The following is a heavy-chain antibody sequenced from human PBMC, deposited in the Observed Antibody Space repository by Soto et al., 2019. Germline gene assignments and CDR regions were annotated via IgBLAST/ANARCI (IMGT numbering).Heavy chain of an antibody. J-gene: IGHJ4*02. D-gene: IGHD3-22*01. CDR3: AGGGVVYYDSSGYYFPPYYFDS. CDR2: IYHSGST. V-gene: IGHV4-30-2*01. Sequence: SDTLSLTCAVSGGSISSGGYSWSWIRQPPGKGLEWIGYIYHSGSTYYNPSLKSRVIISVDRSKNQFSLKLSSVTAADTAVYYVAGGGVVYYDSSGYYFPPYYFDSWGQETRVTVSS. CDR1: GGSISSGGYS.